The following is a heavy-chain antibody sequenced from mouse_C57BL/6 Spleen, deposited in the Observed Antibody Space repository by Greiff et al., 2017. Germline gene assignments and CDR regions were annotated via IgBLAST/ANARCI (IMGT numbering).Heavy chain of an antibody. CDR3: ARSTRAMDY. D-gene: IGHD2-1*01. CDR1: GFTFSDYG. Sequence: EVKVEESGGGLVKPGGSLKLSCAASGFTFSDYGMHWVRQAPEKGLEWVAYISSGSSTIYYADTVKGRFTISRDNAKNTLFLQMTSLRSEDTAMYYCARSTRAMDYWGQGTSVTVSS. CDR2: ISSGSSTI. V-gene: IGHV5-17*01. J-gene: IGHJ4*01.